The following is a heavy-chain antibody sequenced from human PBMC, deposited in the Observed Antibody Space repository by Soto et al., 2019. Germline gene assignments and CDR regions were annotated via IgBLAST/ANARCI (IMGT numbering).Heavy chain of an antibody. CDR3: ARGDRGGFDL. Sequence: PGGSLRLSCAASGFNVSSDYMSWVHQPPGKGLEWVSLIYSGGITTYADSVKGRFTISRDNAKNAIFLQMTSLRVDDTAVYFCARGDRGGFDLWGQGTMVTVSS. CDR1: GFNVSSDY. CDR2: IYSGGIT. D-gene: IGHD3-10*01. J-gene: IGHJ3*01. V-gene: IGHV3-66*01.